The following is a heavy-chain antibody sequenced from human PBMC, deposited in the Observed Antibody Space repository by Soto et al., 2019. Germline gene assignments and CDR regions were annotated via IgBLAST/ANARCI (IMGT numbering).Heavy chain of an antibody. J-gene: IGHJ5*02. D-gene: IGHD3-3*01. CDR3: ARSITTLGVVTMSDDNGFDP. CDR1: GLTFSSYW. CDR2: IKPDGSEK. Sequence: EGQLVESGGGLVQPGGSLRLSCEASGLTFSSYWMTWVRQAPGKGLEWVADIKPDGSEKYYVDSVEGRFTISRDNAKNSIYLEMNSLRVEDTAVYYCARSITTLGVVTMSDDNGFDPWGQGTQVTVSS. V-gene: IGHV3-7*03.